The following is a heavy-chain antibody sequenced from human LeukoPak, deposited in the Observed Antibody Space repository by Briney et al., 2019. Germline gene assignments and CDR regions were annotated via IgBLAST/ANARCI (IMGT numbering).Heavy chain of an antibody. J-gene: IGHJ4*02. CDR3: ARLVSGWYPGQYNEGEYFDY. V-gene: IGHV4-38-2*01. Sequence: GSLRLSCAASGFTFVDYAMHWVRQPPGKGLEWIGSIYHSGSTYYNPSLKSRVTISVDTSKNQFSLKLSSVTAADTAVYYCARLVSGWYPGQYNEGEYFDYWGQGTLVTVSS. CDR2: IYHSGST. CDR1: GFTFVDYA. D-gene: IGHD6-19*01.